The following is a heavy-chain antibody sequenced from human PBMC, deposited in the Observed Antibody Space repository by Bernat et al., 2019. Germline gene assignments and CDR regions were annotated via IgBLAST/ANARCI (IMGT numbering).Heavy chain of an antibody. CDR3: ARDSGYCSGGRCADALDI. V-gene: IGHV3-74*01. D-gene: IGHD2-15*01. CDR2: SNSDGSSI. Sequence: EVQLVESGGDLVQPGGSLRLSCAASGFSFSSYRMHWVRQPPGKGLVWVSRSNSDGSSISYADSVKGRFTISRDNAKNTLYLQMNSLRAEDTAVYYCARDSGYCSGGRCADALDIWGQGTTVTVSS. CDR1: GFSFSSYR. J-gene: IGHJ3*02.